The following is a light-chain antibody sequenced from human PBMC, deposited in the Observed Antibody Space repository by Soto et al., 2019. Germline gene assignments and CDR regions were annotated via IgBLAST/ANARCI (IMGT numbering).Light chain of an antibody. J-gene: IGLJ3*02. Sequence: QSALAQPPSASGSPGQSVTISCTGSGSDIGAYKFVSWYQQHPGKAPKLMIFGVTERPSGVPDRFSGSKSGNTASLTVSGLQADDEAIYYCAAWDDSLNGPVFGGGTKLTVL. V-gene: IGLV2-8*01. CDR1: GSDIGAYKF. CDR3: AAWDDSLNGPV. CDR2: GVT.